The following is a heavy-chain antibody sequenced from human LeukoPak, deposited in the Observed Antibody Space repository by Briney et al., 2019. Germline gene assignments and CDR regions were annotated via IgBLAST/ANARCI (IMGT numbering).Heavy chain of an antibody. V-gene: IGHV1-46*01. J-gene: IGHJ3*02. CDR1: GYTFTSYY. Sequence: ASVKVSCKASGYTFTSYYMQWVRQAPGPALEWMGLINPTGGSTGYAQKFQGRVTMTRDTPTSTVYMELSSLRSEDTAVYYCARGDHVRIYAESAFDIWGQGTMVSVSS. D-gene: IGHD5/OR15-5a*01. CDR3: ARGDHVRIYAESAFDI. CDR2: INPTGGST.